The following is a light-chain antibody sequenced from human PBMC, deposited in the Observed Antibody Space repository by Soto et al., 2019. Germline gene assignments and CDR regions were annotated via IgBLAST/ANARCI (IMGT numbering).Light chain of an antibody. CDR2: DAS. V-gene: IGKV1-5*01. CDR3: QQYSSFSRT. CDR1: QTISTW. Sequence: DIQMTQSPSTLSASVGDRVTITCRASQTISTWLAWYQQKPGIAPELLIYDASTLESGVPSRFSGSGSGTEFSLTISSLQPDDFATFYCQQYSSFSRTFGQGTKVDIK. J-gene: IGKJ1*01.